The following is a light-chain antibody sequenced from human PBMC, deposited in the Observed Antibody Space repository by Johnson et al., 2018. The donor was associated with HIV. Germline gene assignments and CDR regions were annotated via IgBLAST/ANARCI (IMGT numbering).Light chain of an antibody. CDR3: GIWDASLSPLYV. J-gene: IGLJ1*01. Sequence: VLTQPPSVSVSPGQTDSITCSGDKLGDKYACWYQQKPGQSPVLVIYEDNKRPSGIPDRFSGSKSGATATLGITGLQTGDEADYYCGIWDASLSPLYVFGTGTTITVL. V-gene: IGLV3-1*01. CDR1: KLGDKY. CDR2: EDN.